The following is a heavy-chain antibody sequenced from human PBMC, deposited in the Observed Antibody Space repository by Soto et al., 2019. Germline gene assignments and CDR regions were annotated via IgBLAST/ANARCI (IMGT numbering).Heavy chain of an antibody. D-gene: IGHD4-17*01. Sequence: EVQLVESGGGLVKPGGSLRLSCAASGFTFSRYSMNWVRQAPGKGLEWVSSISSSSSYIYYADSVKGRFTISRDNAKNSLYLQMNSLRAEDTAVYYCARAFYGDYYDAFDIWGQGTMVTVSS. V-gene: IGHV3-21*01. CDR3: ARAFYGDYYDAFDI. J-gene: IGHJ3*02. CDR1: GFTFSRYS. CDR2: ISSSSSYI.